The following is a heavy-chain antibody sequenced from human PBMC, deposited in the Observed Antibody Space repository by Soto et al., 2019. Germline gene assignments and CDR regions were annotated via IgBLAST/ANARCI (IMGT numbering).Heavy chain of an antibody. J-gene: IGHJ5*02. D-gene: IGHD3-10*01. CDR1: GFTFSDYY. CDR3: ARDHYGPDWFDP. CDR2: ISSSSSYT. Sequence: QVQLVESGGGLVKPGGSLRLSCAASGFTFSDYYMSWIRQAPGKGLEWVSYISSSSSYTNYADSVKGRFTISRDNAKNSLYLQMNSLRAEDAAVYYCARDHYGPDWFDPWGQGTVVTVSS. V-gene: IGHV3-11*05.